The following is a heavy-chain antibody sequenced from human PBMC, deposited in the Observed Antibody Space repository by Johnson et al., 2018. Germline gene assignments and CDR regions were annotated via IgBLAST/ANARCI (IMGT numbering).Heavy chain of an antibody. D-gene: IGHD3-22*01. J-gene: IGHJ6*02. V-gene: IGHV3-30*18. CDR2: ISYDGSHK. CDR1: GFTFSRYG. Sequence: QVQLVESGGGVVQPGRSLRLSCVASGFTFSRYGMHWVRQAPAKGLEWVAVISYDGSHKYYADSVKGRFTISRDNSKNTLYLQMNSLRAEDTAVYYCAKDKDYSYNRRYYYGMDVWGQGTTVTVS. CDR3: AKDKDYSYNRRYYYGMDV.